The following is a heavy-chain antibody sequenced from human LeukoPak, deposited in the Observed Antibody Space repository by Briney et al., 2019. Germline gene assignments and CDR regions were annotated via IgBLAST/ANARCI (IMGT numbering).Heavy chain of an antibody. Sequence: SVKVSCKASGGTFSSYAISWVRQAPGQGLEWMGGIIPIFGTANYAQKFQGRVTITADESTSTAYMELSSLRSEDTAMYYCARATVVVPAALYNWFDPWGQGTLVTVSS. CDR2: IIPIFGTA. V-gene: IGHV1-69*01. CDR3: ARATVVVPAALYNWFDP. D-gene: IGHD2-2*01. J-gene: IGHJ5*02. CDR1: GGTFSSYA.